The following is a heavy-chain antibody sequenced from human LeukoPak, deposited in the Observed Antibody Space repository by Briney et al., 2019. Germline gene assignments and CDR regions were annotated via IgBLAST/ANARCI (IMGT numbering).Heavy chain of an antibody. D-gene: IGHD4-17*01. Sequence: KPSETLSLTCAVYGGSFSGYYWSWIRQPPGKGLEWIGEINHSGSTNYNPSLKSQVTISVDTSKNQFSLKLSSVTAADTAVYYCARGLRGFDLWGRGTLVTVSS. CDR2: INHSGST. J-gene: IGHJ2*01. CDR1: GGSFSGYY. CDR3: ARGLRGFDL. V-gene: IGHV4-34*01.